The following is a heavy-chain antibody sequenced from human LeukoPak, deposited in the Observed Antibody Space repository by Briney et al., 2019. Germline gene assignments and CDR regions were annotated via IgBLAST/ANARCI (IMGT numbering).Heavy chain of an antibody. J-gene: IGHJ5*02. V-gene: IGHV4-39*01. CDR2: IFYSGST. CDR3: ARRGGGWFDP. CDR1: GGSISSSSYY. D-gene: IGHD3-16*01. Sequence: SETLSLTCTVSGGSISSSSYYWGWIRQPPGKGLEWIGSIFYSGSTCYNPSLKSRVTISVDTSKNQFSLKLSSVTAADTAVYYCARRGGGWFDPWGQGTLVTVSS.